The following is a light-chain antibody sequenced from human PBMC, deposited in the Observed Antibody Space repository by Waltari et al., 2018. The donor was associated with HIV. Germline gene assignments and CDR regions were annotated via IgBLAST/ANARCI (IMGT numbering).Light chain of an antibody. CDR2: DSN. V-gene: IGLV1-51*01. Sequence: QSVLTQPPSVSAAPGQKVTISCSGSRSNIGNKYVTWYQQLPGTAPKLLIYDSNKRPSGIPDRFSGSKSGTSGTLAITGLQTGDEADYYCGTWDSSLSAWVFGGGTKLTVL. CDR3: GTWDSSLSAWV. J-gene: IGLJ3*02. CDR1: RSNIGNKY.